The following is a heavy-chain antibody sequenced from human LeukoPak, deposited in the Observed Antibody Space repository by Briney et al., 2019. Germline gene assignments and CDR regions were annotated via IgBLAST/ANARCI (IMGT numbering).Heavy chain of an antibody. D-gene: IGHD6-13*01. CDR2: INPNSGRT. J-gene: IGHJ4*02. CDR1: GYTFTSSD. CDR3: ARGRSGLAAASTYDY. Sequence: GASVKVSYQASGYTFTSSDINWVRQAAGQGLEWMGWINPNSGRTGYAQKFQGRVTMTANTSISTAYMELSSLRFDDTAVYYCARGRSGLAAASTYDYWGQGTLITVSS. V-gene: IGHV1-8*01.